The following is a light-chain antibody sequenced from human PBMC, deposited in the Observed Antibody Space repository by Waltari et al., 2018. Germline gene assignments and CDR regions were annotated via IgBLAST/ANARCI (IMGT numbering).Light chain of an antibody. CDR1: QTLLYSSNNKNY. Sequence: DIVMTQSPDSLAVSLGERATINCKSSQTLLYSSNNKNYLAWYQQKPGQPPKLLIYWASARESGVPDRFSGSGSGTDFTLTISSLQAEDVAVYYCQQYYSTPPTFGQATRLEIK. CDR2: WAS. CDR3: QQYYSTPPT. V-gene: IGKV4-1*01. J-gene: IGKJ5*01.